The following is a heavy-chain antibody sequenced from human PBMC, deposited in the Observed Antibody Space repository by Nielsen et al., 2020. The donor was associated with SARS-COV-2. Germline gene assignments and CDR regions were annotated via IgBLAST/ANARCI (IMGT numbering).Heavy chain of an antibody. V-gene: IGHV3-48*04. J-gene: IGHJ5*02. CDR1: GFTFSSYS. Sequence: GESLKISCAASGFTFSSYSMNWVRQAPGKGLEWVSYISSSSSTIYYADSVKGRFTISRDNAKNSLYLQMNSLRAEDTAVYYCAREKTATRRGQNWFDPWGQGTLVTVSS. CDR2: ISSSSSTI. CDR3: AREKTATRRGQNWFDP.